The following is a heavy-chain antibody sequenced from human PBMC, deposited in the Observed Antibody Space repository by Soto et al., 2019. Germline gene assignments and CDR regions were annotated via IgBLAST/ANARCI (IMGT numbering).Heavy chain of an antibody. Sequence: QVQLQESGPGLVKPSETLSLTCTVSGGSVSSGSFYWSWIRQPPGQGLEWIGFIYDNRTFNYNPSLKGRVTISVDTYKPQFSLKLSSVTAADTAVYYCARFPLGYTSSHYFDFWCQGALVTVSS. J-gene: IGHJ4*02. CDR2: IYDNRTF. D-gene: IGHD6-6*01. CDR3: ARFPLGYTSSHYFDF. V-gene: IGHV4-61*01. CDR1: GGSVSSGSFY.